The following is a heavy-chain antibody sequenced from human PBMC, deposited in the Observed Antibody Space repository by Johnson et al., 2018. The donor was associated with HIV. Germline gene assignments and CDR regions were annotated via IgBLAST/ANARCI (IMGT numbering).Heavy chain of an antibody. J-gene: IGHJ3*02. CDR1: GFTFSNAW. Sequence: VQLVESGGGLVKPGGSLRLSCAASGFTFSNAWMSWVRQAPGKGLEWVGRIKSKTDGGTTDYAAPVKGRFTISRDDSKNTLYLQMNSLKTEDTAVYYCTTDQRDYDFWSGYTLGDAFDIWGQGTVVTVSS. CDR3: TTDQRDYDFWSGYTLGDAFDI. V-gene: IGHV3-15*01. CDR2: IKSKTDGGTT. D-gene: IGHD3-3*01.